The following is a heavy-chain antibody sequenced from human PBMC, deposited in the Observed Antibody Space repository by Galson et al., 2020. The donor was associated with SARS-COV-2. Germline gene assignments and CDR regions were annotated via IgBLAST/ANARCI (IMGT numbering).Heavy chain of an antibody. J-gene: IGHJ5*02. CDR2: SSAYNGNT. V-gene: IGHV1-18*04. CDR3: ARGDSYGYRNWFDP. CDR1: GYTFTSYG. Sequence: ASVKVSCKASGYTFTSYGISWVRQAPGQGLEWMGWSSAYNGNTNYSQKLQGRVTMTTDTSTSTAYLELRSLGSDDTAVYYCARGDSYGYRNWFDPWGQGTLVTVSS. D-gene: IGHD5-18*01.